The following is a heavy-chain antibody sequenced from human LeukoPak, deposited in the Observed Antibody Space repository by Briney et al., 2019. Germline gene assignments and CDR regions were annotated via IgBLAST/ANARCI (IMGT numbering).Heavy chain of an antibody. CDR1: GFTFSNYW. CDR3: ARIGGSSGAFYFDY. D-gene: IGHD1-26*01. V-gene: IGHV3-7*03. CDR2: IKQDGNEK. Sequence: PGGSLRLSCAASGFTFSNYWMSWVRQAPGKGLEWVASIKQDGNEKYYVDSVKGRFTISRDNAQISPFLHMNSLTAGDTAVYFCARIGGSSGAFYFDYWGQGTLVTVSS. J-gene: IGHJ4*02.